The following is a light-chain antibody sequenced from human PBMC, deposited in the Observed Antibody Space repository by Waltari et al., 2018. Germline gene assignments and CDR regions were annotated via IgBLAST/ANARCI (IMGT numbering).Light chain of an antibody. CDR1: QSVSSW. V-gene: IGKV1-5*03. Sequence: DIQMTQSPSTLAASVGARVTIPCRASQSVSSWLAWYQQKPGKAPKLLIYKASSLESGVPSRFSGSGSGTDFTLTISSLQPDDFATYYCQPYYSHSFTFGPGTKVDV. J-gene: IGKJ3*01. CDR3: QPYYSHSFT. CDR2: KAS.